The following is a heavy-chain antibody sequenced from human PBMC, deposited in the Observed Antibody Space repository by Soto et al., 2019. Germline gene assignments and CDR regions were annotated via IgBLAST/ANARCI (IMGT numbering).Heavy chain of an antibody. D-gene: IGHD5-12*01. Sequence: QVQLVESGGGVVQPGRSLRLSCAASGFTFSSYGMHWVRQAPGKGLEWVAVISYDGWNKYYADSVKGRFIISRDDSKNTLYLQMNSLTAEDTAVYYCAKDLYSGIDRVFDYWGQGTLVTVSS. J-gene: IGHJ4*02. CDR1: GFTFSSYG. CDR3: AKDLYSGIDRVFDY. V-gene: IGHV3-30*18. CDR2: ISYDGWNK.